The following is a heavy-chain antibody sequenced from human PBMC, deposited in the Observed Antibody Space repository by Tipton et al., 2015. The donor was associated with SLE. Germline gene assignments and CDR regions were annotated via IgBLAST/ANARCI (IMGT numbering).Heavy chain of an antibody. CDR1: RGSMFTYY. V-gene: IGHV4-59*01. CDR3: AREGSGSYLDY. Sequence: TLSLTCTVSRGSMFTYYWSLIPQPPGKGLEWIGYIFYSGNTNYNPSLKSRVTISVDTSKNQFSLNLTSVTAADTAVYFCAREGSGSYLDYWGQGALVTVSS. CDR2: IFYSGNT. J-gene: IGHJ4*02. D-gene: IGHD1-26*01.